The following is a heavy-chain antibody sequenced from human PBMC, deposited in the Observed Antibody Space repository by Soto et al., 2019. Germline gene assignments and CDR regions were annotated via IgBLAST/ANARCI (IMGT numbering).Heavy chain of an antibody. CDR1: GVSVSSYA. Sequence: PGGSMKLSCAASGVSVSSYAMGGVRKNPGKGLEWVSAISGSGGSTYYADSVKGRFTISRDNSKNTLYLQMNSLRAEDTAVYYCAKDSASLLSGPFYYYYYGMDVWGQGTTVTVSS. CDR2: ISGSGGST. V-gene: IGHV3-23*01. J-gene: IGHJ6*02. CDR3: AKDSASLLSGPFYYYYYGMDV. D-gene: IGHD2-15*01.